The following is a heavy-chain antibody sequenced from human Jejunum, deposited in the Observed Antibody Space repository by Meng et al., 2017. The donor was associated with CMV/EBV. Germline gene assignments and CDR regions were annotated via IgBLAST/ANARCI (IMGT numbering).Heavy chain of an antibody. CDR1: GFTFSSYD. J-gene: IGHJ5*02. D-gene: IGHD2-8*01. Sequence: CEASGFTFSSYDMNWVRQAPGKGLEWVASIFTRSAHIYYADSVQGQFTISRDDAKGSLYLQMNSLRVEDTALYYCARAGHLIHSWFDPWGQGTLVTVSS. CDR3: ARAGHLIHSWFDP. V-gene: IGHV3-21*01. CDR2: IFTRSAHI.